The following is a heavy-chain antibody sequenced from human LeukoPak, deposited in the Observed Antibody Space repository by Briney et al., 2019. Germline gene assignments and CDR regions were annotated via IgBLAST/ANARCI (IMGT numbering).Heavy chain of an antibody. V-gene: IGHV4-39*01. CDR2: IYYSGST. J-gene: IGHJ6*02. Sequence: SETLSLTCTVSGGPIRSSNDYWGWVRQPPGKGLEWIGSIYYSGSTYYNPSLKSRVTISVDTSKNQFSLKLSSVTAADTAVYYCARARGSAGSGSYYGSYYYGMDVWGQGTTVTVSS. CDR1: GGPIRSSNDY. D-gene: IGHD3-10*01. CDR3: ARARGSAGSGSYYGSYYYGMDV.